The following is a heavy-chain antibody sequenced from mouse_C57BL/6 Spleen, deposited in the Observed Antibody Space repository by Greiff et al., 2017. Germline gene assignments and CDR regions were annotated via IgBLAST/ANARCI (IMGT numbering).Heavy chain of an antibody. CDR2: IDPETGGT. Sequence: VQLQQSGAELVRPGASVTLSCKASGYTFTDYEMHWVKQTPVHGLEWIGAIDPETGGTAYNQKFKGKAILTADKSSSTAYMELRSLTSEDSAVYYCTSPYDYDDGAMGYWGQGTSVTVSS. V-gene: IGHV1-15*01. CDR3: TSPYDYDDGAMGY. D-gene: IGHD2-4*01. J-gene: IGHJ4*01. CDR1: GYTFTDYE.